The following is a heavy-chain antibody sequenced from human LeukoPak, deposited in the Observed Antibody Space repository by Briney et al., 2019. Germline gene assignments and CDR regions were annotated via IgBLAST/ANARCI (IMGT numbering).Heavy chain of an antibody. CDR3: ARGTVGYCSGGSCQGWFDP. CDR2: MYYSGRT. D-gene: IGHD2-15*01. Sequence: SETLSLTCTVSGGSISSTGYYWGWIRQPPGKGLEWIGNMYYSGRTYNNPSLKRRVTISGDTSKNQFSLKLSSVTAADTAVYYXARGTVGYCSGGSCQGWFDPWGQGTLVTVSS. J-gene: IGHJ5*02. V-gene: IGHV4-39*07. CDR1: GGSISSTGYY.